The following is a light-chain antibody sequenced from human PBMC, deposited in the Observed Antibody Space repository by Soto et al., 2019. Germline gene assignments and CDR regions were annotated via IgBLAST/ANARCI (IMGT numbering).Light chain of an antibody. CDR2: GAS. J-gene: IGKJ1*01. Sequence: EIVMTQSPATLSVSPGERATLSCRASQSISNGLAWYQQKPGQAPRLLIYGASTRATGISARFSGSGSGTEFTLTISSLQSEDFAVYFCHQYDDWPQTFGQGTKVDIK. CDR1: QSISNG. CDR3: HQYDDWPQT. V-gene: IGKV3-15*01.